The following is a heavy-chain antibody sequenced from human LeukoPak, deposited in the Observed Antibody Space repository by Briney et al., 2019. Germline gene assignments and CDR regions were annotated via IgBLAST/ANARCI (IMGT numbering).Heavy chain of an antibody. D-gene: IGHD3-9*01. V-gene: IGHV3-23*01. Sequence: GGSLRLSCAASGFTVSSNSMSWVRQAPGKGLEWVSAISDSGGSTYYADSVKGRFTISRDKSKNTLYLQMNSLRAEDTAIYYCARDSPVLTVWGQGTLVTVSS. J-gene: IGHJ4*02. CDR3: ARDSPVLTV. CDR2: ISDSGGST. CDR1: GFTVSSNS.